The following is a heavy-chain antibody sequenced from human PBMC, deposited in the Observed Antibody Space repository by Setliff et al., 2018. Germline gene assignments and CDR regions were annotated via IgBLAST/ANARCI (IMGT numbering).Heavy chain of an antibody. D-gene: IGHD4-17*01. CDR1: GASISSYY. CDR2: IYTSGTT. CDR3: ARGRLLYVGDSHYFDN. V-gene: IGHV4-4*07. J-gene: IGHJ4*02. Sequence: PSETLSLTCTVSGASISSYYGSWIRQPAGKGLEWIGHIYTSGTTNYSPSLRSRVTISADTSKNQFSLRLNSVTATDTAVYYCARGRLLYVGDSHYFDNWGQGTLVTVSS.